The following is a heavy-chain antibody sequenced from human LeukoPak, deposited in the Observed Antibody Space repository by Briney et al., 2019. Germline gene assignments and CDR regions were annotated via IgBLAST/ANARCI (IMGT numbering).Heavy chain of an antibody. Sequence: GGSLTFSCAASGFTFSSFALSWVGQAPGKGLEWVSSIGATGGTTYYADSVKGRFTISRDNSKNTLYLQMNSLRAEDTAVYHCAKGTTYFDYWGQGTLVTVSS. CDR1: GFTFSSFA. CDR2: IGATGGTT. CDR3: AKGTTYFDY. D-gene: IGHD1-1*01. V-gene: IGHV3-23*01. J-gene: IGHJ4*02.